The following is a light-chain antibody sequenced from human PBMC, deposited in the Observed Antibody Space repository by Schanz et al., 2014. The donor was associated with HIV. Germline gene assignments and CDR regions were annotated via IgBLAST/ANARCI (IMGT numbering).Light chain of an antibody. CDR1: SSDVGSYNL. J-gene: IGLJ3*02. V-gene: IGLV2-14*02. CDR3: GSCSPTNTCT. Sequence: QSVLTQPASVSGSPGQSITISCTGTSSDVGSYNLVSWYQQHPGKAPKLMISEVSKRPSGVSDRFSGSKSGNTASLTISGLQAEDEADYYCGSCSPTNTCTFGGGTKLTVL. CDR2: EVS.